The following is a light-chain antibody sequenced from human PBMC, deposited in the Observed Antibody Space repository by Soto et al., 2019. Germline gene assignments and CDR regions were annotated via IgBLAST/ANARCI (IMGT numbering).Light chain of an antibody. CDR3: SSYTTSSTLYVV. Sequence: QSVLTQPASVSGSPGQSITISCNGTSSDVGGYNYVSWYQQHPGKAPKLMIYDVTNRPSGVSNRFSGSKSGDTASLTISGLQAEDEADYYCSSYTTSSTLYVVFGGGTKLTVL. V-gene: IGLV2-14*01. CDR1: SSDVGGYNY. J-gene: IGLJ2*01. CDR2: DVT.